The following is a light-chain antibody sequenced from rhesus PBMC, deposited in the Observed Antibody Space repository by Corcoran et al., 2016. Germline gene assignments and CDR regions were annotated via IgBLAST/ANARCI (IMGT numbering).Light chain of an antibody. CDR3: QQYNDLLPS. CDR2: SDY. Sequence: EIVMTQSPATLSLSSGVTATLSRRASESGGSYLAWYQQQPGQVRKLFIHSDYFRATGIPDRFSGRGSRTEFTLTISSLEPEDVGVYHCQQYNDLLPSCGRGTKVGIK. J-gene: IGKJ2*01. CDR1: ESGGSY. V-gene: IGKV3-40*03.